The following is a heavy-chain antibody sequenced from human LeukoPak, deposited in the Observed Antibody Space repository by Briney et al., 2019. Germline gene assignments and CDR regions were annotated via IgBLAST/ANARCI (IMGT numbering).Heavy chain of an antibody. Sequence: GGSLRLSCAASGFTFSSSAMSWVRQVPGKGLEWVSGISASGGSTSYADSVRGRFTISRDNSKNTLYLQMNSLRAEDTAVYYCARHSIVGATDFDYWGQGTLVTVSS. CDR2: ISASGGST. J-gene: IGHJ4*02. V-gene: IGHV3-23*01. CDR3: ARHSIVGATDFDY. D-gene: IGHD1-26*01. CDR1: GFTFSSSA.